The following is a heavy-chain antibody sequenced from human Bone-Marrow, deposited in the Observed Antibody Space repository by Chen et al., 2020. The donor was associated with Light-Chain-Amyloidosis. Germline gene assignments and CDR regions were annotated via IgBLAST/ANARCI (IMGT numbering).Heavy chain of an antibody. J-gene: IGHJ4*02. CDR3: ARETLASWRPYYFDF. CDR2: IIPIFDRT. Sequence: VQLVQSGAEVKKPGSSVKVSCEASGATFSHYAFSWVRQAPGQGLEWIGGIIPIFDRTNYAQKFQGRVTITADEATSIAYMELSSLRSDDTAIYFCARETLASWRPYYFDFWGQGTLVTVAS. CDR1: GATFSHYA. D-gene: IGHD2-15*01. V-gene: IGHV1-69*01.